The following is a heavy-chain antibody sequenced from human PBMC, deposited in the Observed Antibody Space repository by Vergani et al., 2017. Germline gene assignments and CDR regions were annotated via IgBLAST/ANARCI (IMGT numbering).Heavy chain of an antibody. CDR2: IRSKGYGGTT. Sequence: EVQLVESGGGLVQPGRSLRLSCTDSGVAFSDYAMSWVRQAPGKGLEWVGFIRSKGYGGTTEYAASVKGRFTISRDDSKSIAYLQMNSLKTEDTAVYYCTRGQDDGYSSKYYYYYGMDVWGQGTTVTVSS. V-gene: IGHV3-49*04. D-gene: IGHD5-18*01. J-gene: IGHJ6*02. CDR1: GVAFSDYA. CDR3: TRGQDDGYSSKYYYYYGMDV.